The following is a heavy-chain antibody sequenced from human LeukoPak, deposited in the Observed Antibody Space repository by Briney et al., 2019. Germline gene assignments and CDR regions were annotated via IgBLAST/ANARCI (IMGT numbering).Heavy chain of an antibody. CDR1: GFSFSGHW. J-gene: IGHJ4*02. Sequence: TGGSLRLSCAASGFSFSGHWMNWVRQPPGKGPEWVANIKADGSEKYYVDSVKGRFTISRDDAKRTVDLQMDNLRAEDTAIYYCAYRNNFEYWGQGALVTVSS. CDR2: IKADGSEK. V-gene: IGHV3-7*05. D-gene: IGHD1-26*01. CDR3: AYRNNFEY.